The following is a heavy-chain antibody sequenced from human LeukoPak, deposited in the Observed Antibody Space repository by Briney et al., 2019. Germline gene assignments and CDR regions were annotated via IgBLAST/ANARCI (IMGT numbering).Heavy chain of an antibody. D-gene: IGHD6-19*01. V-gene: IGHV1-2*02. CDR3: ARDGYSSGWYPGHFDY. Sequence: ASVKVSCKASGYTFTGYYMHWVRQAPGQGLEWMGWINPNSGGTNYAQKLQGRVTMTTDTSTSTAYMELRSLRSDDTAVYYCARDGYSSGWYPGHFDYWGQGTLVTVSS. CDR2: INPNSGGT. J-gene: IGHJ4*02. CDR1: GYTFTGYY.